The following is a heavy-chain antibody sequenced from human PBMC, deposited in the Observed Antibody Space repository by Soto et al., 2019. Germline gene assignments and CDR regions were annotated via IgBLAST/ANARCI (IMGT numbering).Heavy chain of an antibody. J-gene: IGHJ4*02. CDR3: AKDTYYYDRSRYYKYDH. V-gene: IGHV3-30*18. CDR1: GFTFSSYG. CDR2: VSYDGSNK. Sequence: GGSLRLSCAASGFTFSSYGVHWVRQAPGKGLEWVASVSYDGSNKHYADSVKGRFTISRDNSRNTLDLQMNSLRAEDTAVYYCAKDTYYYDRSRYYKYDHWGQGTQVTVSS. D-gene: IGHD3-22*01.